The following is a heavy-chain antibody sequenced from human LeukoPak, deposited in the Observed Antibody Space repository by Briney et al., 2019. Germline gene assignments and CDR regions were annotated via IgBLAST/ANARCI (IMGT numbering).Heavy chain of an antibody. CDR1: GFSLSTSGMS. CDR3: ARIHIVRGREPFDY. J-gene: IGHJ4*02. CDR2: IDWDDDK. Sequence: SGPTLVNPTQTLTLTCTFSGFSLSTSGMSVSWIRQPPGKALEWLARIDWDDDKYYGTSLKTRLTISKDASKNQVVLTMTNMGPVDTATYYCARIHIVRGREPFDYWGQGTLVTVSS. D-gene: IGHD1-26*01. V-gene: IGHV2-70*11.